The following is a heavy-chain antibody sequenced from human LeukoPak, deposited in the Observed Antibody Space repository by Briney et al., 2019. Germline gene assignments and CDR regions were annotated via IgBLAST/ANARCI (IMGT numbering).Heavy chain of an antibody. Sequence: GGSLRLSCAASGFTFSNYWMSWVRQAPGKGLEWVANIKQDGSEKYYVDSVTGRFTISRDNAKNSLYLQMNSLRAEDTAVYYCAREAITIVRGVFINQYYFDYWGQGILVTVSS. CDR2: IKQDGSEK. CDR1: GFTFSNYW. V-gene: IGHV3-7*01. D-gene: IGHD3-10*01. J-gene: IGHJ4*02. CDR3: AREAITIVRGVFINQYYFDY.